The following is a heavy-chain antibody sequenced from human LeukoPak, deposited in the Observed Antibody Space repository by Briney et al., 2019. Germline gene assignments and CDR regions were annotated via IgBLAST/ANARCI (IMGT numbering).Heavy chain of an antibody. CDR3: ATPSPEMATIIGLGVYYYGMDV. J-gene: IGHJ6*02. D-gene: IGHD5-24*01. V-gene: IGHV1-69*04. CDR2: LTPSFVIP. CDR1: GGTFSSYA. Sequence: GASVKVSCKASGGTFSSYAISWVRQAPGGGLKGWEGLTPSFVIPNYAQKFQGRVTITADKSTSTAYMELSSLRSEDTAVYYCATPSPEMATIIGLGVYYYGMDVWGQGTTVTVSS.